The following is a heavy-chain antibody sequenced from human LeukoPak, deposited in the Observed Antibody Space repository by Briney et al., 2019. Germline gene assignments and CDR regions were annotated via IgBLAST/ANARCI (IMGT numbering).Heavy chain of an antibody. Sequence: ASVKVSCTASGYSFTGYYMHWVRQAPGQGLEWMGWITPNTGGTNYAQKSQGRVTMTRDTSINTAYMELRRLRSDDTAVYYCARAARVSYYDNSPYGMDVWGQGTTVTVSS. J-gene: IGHJ6*02. CDR3: ARAARVSYYDNSPYGMDV. D-gene: IGHD3-22*01. CDR1: GYSFTGYY. V-gene: IGHV1-2*02. CDR2: ITPNTGGT.